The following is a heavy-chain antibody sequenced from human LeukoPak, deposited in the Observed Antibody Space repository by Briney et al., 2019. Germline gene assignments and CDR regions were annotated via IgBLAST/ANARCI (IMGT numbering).Heavy chain of an antibody. J-gene: IGHJ4*02. V-gene: IGHV3-7*01. Sequence: GGSLRLSCAASGFTFSSYWMSWVRQAPGKGLEWVANIKQDGSEKYYVDSVKGRFTISRDNAKNSLDLQMNSLRAEDTAVYYCARSRYFADFDYWGQGTLVTVSS. CDR3: ARSRYFADFDY. CDR2: IKQDGSEK. CDR1: GFTFSSYW. D-gene: IGHD3-9*01.